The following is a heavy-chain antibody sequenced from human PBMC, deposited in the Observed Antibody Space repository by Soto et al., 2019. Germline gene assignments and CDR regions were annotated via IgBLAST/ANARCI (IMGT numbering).Heavy chain of an antibody. V-gene: IGHV4-59*01. D-gene: IGHD6-19*01. Sequence: QVQLQESGPGLVKPSETLSLTCSVSGGSISGSYWSWIRQSPGKGLEWLGYVYYTGSTNYSPSLRSRVSISVDTSKNEVSLRLSSVTAADTAVYFCARSVAVPGAHIDYWGQGTQVTVS. CDR1: GGSISGSY. CDR2: VYYTGST. J-gene: IGHJ4*02. CDR3: ARSVAVPGAHIDY.